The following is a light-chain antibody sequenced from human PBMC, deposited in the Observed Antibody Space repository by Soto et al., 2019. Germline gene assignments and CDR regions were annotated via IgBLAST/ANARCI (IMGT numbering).Light chain of an antibody. CDR2: AAS. V-gene: IGKV1-39*01. CDR1: QSISSY. Sequence: DIQMTQSPSSLSASVGDRVTITCRASQSISSYLTWYQQKPGKAPKLLIYAASSLQSGVPPRFSGSGSGTDFTLNISSLPPEDFATYDCQHCYCIPLFGQGTKVEVK. CDR3: QHCYCIPL. J-gene: IGKJ2*01.